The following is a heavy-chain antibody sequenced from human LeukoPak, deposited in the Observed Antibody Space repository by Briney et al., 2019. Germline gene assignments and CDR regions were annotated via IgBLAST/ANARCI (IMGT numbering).Heavy chain of an antibody. CDR3: ARAAYRRDGYNSYFFDY. Sequence: GASVKVSCKASGYTFTSYYMHWVRQAPGQGLEWMGIINPSGGSTSYAQKFQGRVTMTRDTSTSTVYMELSSLRSEDTAVYYCARAAYRRDGYNSYFFDYWGQGTLVTVSS. CDR1: GYTFTSYY. J-gene: IGHJ4*02. CDR2: INPSGGST. D-gene: IGHD5-24*01. V-gene: IGHV1-46*01.